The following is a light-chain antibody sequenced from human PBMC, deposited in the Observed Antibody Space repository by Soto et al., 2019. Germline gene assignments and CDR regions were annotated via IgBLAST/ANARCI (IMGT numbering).Light chain of an antibody. CDR2: DAS. J-gene: IGKJ4*01. CDR1: QSVSSY. CDR3: QQRSNWPPLT. V-gene: IGKV3-11*01. Sequence: PGEIATLSCRASQSVSSYLAWYQQKPGQAPRLLIYDASNRATGIPARFSGSGSGTDFTLTISSLEPEDFAVYYCQQRSNWPPLTFGGGTKVEIK.